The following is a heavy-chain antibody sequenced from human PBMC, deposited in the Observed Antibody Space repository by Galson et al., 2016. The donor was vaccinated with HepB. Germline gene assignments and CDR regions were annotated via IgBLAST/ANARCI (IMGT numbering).Heavy chain of an antibody. CDR1: GFTFSHYA. V-gene: IGHV3-23*01. CDR3: VKEGAWFGGDWFDP. CDR2: ISGRGGRT. Sequence: SLRLSCAASGFTFSHYAMNWVRQAPGKGLDWVSGISGRGGRTYYGNSVKGRFTISRDTSKNTLYLQMNNLRFEDTAVYYCVKEGAWFGGDWFDPWGQGTLVIVSS. D-gene: IGHD3-10*01. J-gene: IGHJ5*01.